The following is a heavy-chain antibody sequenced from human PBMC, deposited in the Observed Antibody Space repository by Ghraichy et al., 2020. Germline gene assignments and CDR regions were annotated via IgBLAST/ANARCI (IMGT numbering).Heavy chain of an antibody. CDR1: GGSISSYY. J-gene: IGHJ4*02. Sequence: SQTLSLTCTVSGGSISSYYWSWIRQPPGKGLEWIGYIYYSGSTNYNPSLKSRVTISVDTSKNQFSLKLSSVTAADTAVYYCTTGTTRLDYWGQGTLVTVSS. D-gene: IGHD1-7*01. CDR2: IYYSGST. CDR3: TTGTTRLDY. V-gene: IGHV4-59*08.